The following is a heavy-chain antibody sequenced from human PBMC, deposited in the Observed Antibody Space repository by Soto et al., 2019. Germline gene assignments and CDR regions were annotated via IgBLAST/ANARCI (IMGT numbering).Heavy chain of an antibody. J-gene: IGHJ4*02. Sequence: PGESLKISCKGSGYSFNNYWIGWVRQMPGKGLEWMGSIYPGDSDIRYSPSFRGQVSISADKSISAAYLQWSSLRASDTAMYYCARLNWNYRGYFDYWGQGTLVTVSS. D-gene: IGHD1-7*01. V-gene: IGHV5-51*01. CDR1: GYSFNNYW. CDR2: IYPGDSDI. CDR3: ARLNWNYRGYFDY.